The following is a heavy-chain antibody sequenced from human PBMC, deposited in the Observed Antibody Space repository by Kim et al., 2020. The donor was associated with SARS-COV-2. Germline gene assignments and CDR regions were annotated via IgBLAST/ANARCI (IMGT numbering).Heavy chain of an antibody. V-gene: IGHV4-59*08. CDR2: IYYSGST. J-gene: IGHJ6*03. CDR3: ARHQGRVDDFWSGPYYYYYMDV. CDR1: GGSISSYY. D-gene: IGHD3-3*01. Sequence: SETLSLTCTVSGGSISSYYWSWIRQPPGKGLEWIGYIYYSGSTNYNPSLKSRVTISVDTSKNQFSLKLSSVTAADTAVYYCARHQGRVDDFWSGPYYYYYMDVWGKGTTVTVSS.